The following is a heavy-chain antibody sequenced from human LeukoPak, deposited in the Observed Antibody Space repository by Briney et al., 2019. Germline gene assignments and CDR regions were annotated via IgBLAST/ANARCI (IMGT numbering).Heavy chain of an antibody. J-gene: IGHJ4*02. V-gene: IGHV3-23*01. CDR2: ISGSGGST. Sequence: GGSLRLSCAASGITFSSYAISWVRQAPGRGLEWVAGISGSGGSTDYADSVKGRFSISRDNSKNTLYLQMNSLRAEETAVYYCAKESCTSSSCSTDYWGQGTLVTVSS. CDR3: AKESCTSSSCSTDY. D-gene: IGHD2-2*01. CDR1: GITFSSYA.